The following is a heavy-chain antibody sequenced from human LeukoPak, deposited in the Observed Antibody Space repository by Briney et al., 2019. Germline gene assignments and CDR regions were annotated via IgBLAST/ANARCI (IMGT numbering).Heavy chain of an antibody. J-gene: IGHJ4*02. D-gene: IGHD3-22*01. CDR3: ATRGDYDLDY. CDR2: IYHSGST. Sequence: SQTLSLTCTVSGGSIRSDGHYWSWIRQPPGKGLEWIGYIYHSGSTYYNPSLKSRVTISVDRSKNQFSLKVTSVTAADTAVYYCATRGDYDLDYWGQGTLVTVSS. CDR1: GGSIRSDGHY. V-gene: IGHV4-30-2*01.